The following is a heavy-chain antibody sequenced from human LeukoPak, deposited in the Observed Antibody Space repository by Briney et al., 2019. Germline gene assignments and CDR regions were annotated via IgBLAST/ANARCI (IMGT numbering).Heavy chain of an antibody. CDR3: AREGDSSGYYYVFDY. J-gene: IGHJ4*02. Sequence: GGSLRLSCAASGFTFSSYSMNWVRQAPGKGLEWVSSIISISSYIYSADSVKGRFTISRDNAKNSLYLQMNSLRAEDTAVYYCAREGDSSGYYYVFDYWGQGTLVTVSS. CDR2: IISISSYI. D-gene: IGHD3-22*01. CDR1: GFTFSSYS. V-gene: IGHV3-21*01.